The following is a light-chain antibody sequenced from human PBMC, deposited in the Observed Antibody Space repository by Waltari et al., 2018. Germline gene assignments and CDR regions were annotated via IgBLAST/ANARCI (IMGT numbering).Light chain of an antibody. CDR3: CSYAGNS. CDR1: SSDVENYNL. J-gene: IGLJ1*01. V-gene: IGLV2-23*01. Sequence: QSALTQPASVSGSPGQSITIPCPGTSSDVENYNLVSWYQQHPGKAPKLMIYEGSKRPSGVSNRFSGSKSGNTASLTISGLQAEDEADYYCCSYAGNSFGTGTKVTVL. CDR2: EGS.